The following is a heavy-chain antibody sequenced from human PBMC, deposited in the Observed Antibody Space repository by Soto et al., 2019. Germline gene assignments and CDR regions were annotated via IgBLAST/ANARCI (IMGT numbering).Heavy chain of an antibody. CDR2: IIPIFGTA. CDR3: ARDLGGIAVAGTHVANDAFDI. D-gene: IGHD6-19*01. J-gene: IGHJ3*02. V-gene: IGHV1-69*13. Sequence: SSVKTSCKVSGRTFSSYAISWVRQAPEQGLEWMGGIIPIFGTANYAQKFQGRVTITADESTSTAYMELSSLRSEDTAVYYCARDLGGIAVAGTHVANDAFDIWGQGTMVTVSS. CDR1: GRTFSSYA.